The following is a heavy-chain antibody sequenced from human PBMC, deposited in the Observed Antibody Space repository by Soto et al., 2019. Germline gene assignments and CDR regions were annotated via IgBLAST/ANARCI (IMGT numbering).Heavy chain of an antibody. CDR1: SVSNAW. CDR3: TTEVHYYDSSDYYLLDY. Sequence: SVSNAWMNWVRQAPGKGLEWVGRIKSKTDGGTTDYAAPVKGRFTISRDDSKNTLYLQMNSLKTEDTAVYYCTTEVHYYDSSDYYLLDYWGQGTLGTVSS. J-gene: IGHJ4*02. V-gene: IGHV3-15*07. D-gene: IGHD3-22*01. CDR2: IKSKTDGGTT.